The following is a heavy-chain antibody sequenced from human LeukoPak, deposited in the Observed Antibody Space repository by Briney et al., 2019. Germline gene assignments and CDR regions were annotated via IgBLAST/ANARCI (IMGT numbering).Heavy chain of an antibody. CDR2: KYYSGSA. CDR1: VVSDCGGRYY. Sequence: SDTLSLTCNVSVVSDCGGRYYWTWSRQHPAGSLDWIGYKYYSGSAKYNPSLKSRLSISIATPKNQFSLQLSSVTAADTATYYCATPYCSGISCLDVFNMWGQGTRVTVSS. CDR3: ATPYCSGISCLDVFNM. V-gene: IGHV4-31*03. J-gene: IGHJ3*02. D-gene: IGHD2-2*01.